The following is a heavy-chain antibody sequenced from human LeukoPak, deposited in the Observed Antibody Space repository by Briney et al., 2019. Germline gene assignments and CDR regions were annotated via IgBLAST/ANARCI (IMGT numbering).Heavy chain of an antibody. J-gene: IGHJ6*03. CDR2: IQYDGSNE. V-gene: IGHV3-30*02. D-gene: IGHD2-8*01. CDR1: GFTFSSYG. CDR3: AKDRCSNGIGCYYYYMDV. Sequence: GSLRLSCAASGFTFSSYGMHWVRQAPGKGLEWVAYIQYDGSNEQYADSVKGRFSISRDSSKNILYLQMNSLRAEDTTVYYCAKDRCSNGIGCYYYYMDVWGKGTTVTISS.